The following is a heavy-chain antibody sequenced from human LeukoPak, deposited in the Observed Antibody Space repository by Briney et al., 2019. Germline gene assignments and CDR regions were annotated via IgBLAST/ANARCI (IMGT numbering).Heavy chain of an antibody. J-gene: IGHJ5*02. V-gene: IGHV3-48*01. Sequence: GGSLRLSCAASGFTFSSYSMNWVRQAPGKGLEWVSYISSSSSTIYYADSVKGRFTISRDNAKNSLHLQMNSLRAEDTAVYYCARDRRPITIFGVVEANWFDPWGQGTLVTVSS. CDR1: GFTFSSYS. D-gene: IGHD3-3*01. CDR2: ISSSSSTI. CDR3: ARDRRPITIFGVVEANWFDP.